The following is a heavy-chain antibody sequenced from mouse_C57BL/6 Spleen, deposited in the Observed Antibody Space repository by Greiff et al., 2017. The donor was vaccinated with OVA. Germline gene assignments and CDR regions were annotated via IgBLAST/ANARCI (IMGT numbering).Heavy chain of an antibody. Sequence: EVQRVESGGGLVQPGGSMKLSCAASGFTFSDAWMDWVRQSPEKGLEWVAEIRNKANNHATYYAESVKGRFTISRDDSKSSVYLQMNSLRAEDTGIYYCTRGYDYDFDYWGQGTTLTVSS. CDR2: IRNKANNHAT. V-gene: IGHV6-6*01. J-gene: IGHJ2*01. CDR3: TRGYDYDFDY. CDR1: GFTFSDAW. D-gene: IGHD2-4*01.